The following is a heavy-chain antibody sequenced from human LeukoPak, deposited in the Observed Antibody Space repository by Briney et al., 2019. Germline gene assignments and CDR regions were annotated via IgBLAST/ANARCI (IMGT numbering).Heavy chain of an antibody. V-gene: IGHV1-18*01. CDR3: ARRTYPIYYFDY. CDR2: ISAYNGNT. CDR1: GYTFTSYG. D-gene: IGHD1-1*01. J-gene: IGHJ4*02. Sequence: GASVKVSCKASGYTFTSYGISWVRQAPGQGLEWMGWISAYNGNTHYAQKLQGRVTMTTDTSTSTVYMELRSLRSDDTAVYYCARRTYPIYYFDYWGQGTLVTVSS.